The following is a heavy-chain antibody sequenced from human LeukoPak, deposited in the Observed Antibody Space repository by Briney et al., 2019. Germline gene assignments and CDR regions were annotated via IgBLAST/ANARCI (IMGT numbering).Heavy chain of an antibody. Sequence: GGSLRLSCAASGFTFDDYAMHWVRQAPGKGLEWVSGITWNSGIIGYADSVKGRFTISRDNAKNSLYLQMNSLRAEDTAVYYCARGNWAVAGVGSDYWGQGTLVTVSS. CDR3: ARGNWAVAGVGSDY. V-gene: IGHV3-9*01. D-gene: IGHD6-19*01. CDR2: ITWNSGII. J-gene: IGHJ4*02. CDR1: GFTFDDYA.